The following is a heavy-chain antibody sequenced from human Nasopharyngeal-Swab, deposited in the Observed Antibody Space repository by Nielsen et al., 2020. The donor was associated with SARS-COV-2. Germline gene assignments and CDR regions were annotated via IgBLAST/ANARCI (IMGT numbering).Heavy chain of an antibody. D-gene: IGHD4-17*01. CDR2: IYYSGST. V-gene: IGHV4-59*01. J-gene: IGHJ4*02. CDR1: GGSISSYY. CDR3: ARGKAVTYDY. Sequence: SETLSLTCTVSGGSISSYYWSWIRQPPGKGLEWIGYIYYSGSTNYNPSLKSRVTISVDLSKNQFSLKLSSVTAADTAVYYCARGKAVTYDYWGQGTLVTVSS.